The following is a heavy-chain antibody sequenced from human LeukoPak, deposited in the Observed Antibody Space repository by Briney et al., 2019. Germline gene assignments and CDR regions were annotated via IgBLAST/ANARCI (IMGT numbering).Heavy chain of an antibody. Sequence: GGSLRLSCAASGFTFSSYGMHWVRQAPGKGLEWVAVISYDGSNKYYADSVKGRFTISRDNSKNTLYLQMNSLRAEDTAVYYCAKEGVRGIAVAGLLSGLYFDYWGQGTLVTVSS. V-gene: IGHV3-30*18. J-gene: IGHJ4*02. CDR1: GFTFSSYG. CDR2: ISYDGSNK. CDR3: AKEGVRGIAVAGLLSGLYFDY. D-gene: IGHD6-19*01.